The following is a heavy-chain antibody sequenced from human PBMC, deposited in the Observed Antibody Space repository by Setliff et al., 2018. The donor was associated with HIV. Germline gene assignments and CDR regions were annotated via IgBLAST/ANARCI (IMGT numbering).Heavy chain of an antibody. D-gene: IGHD3-16*01. V-gene: IGHV4-59*01. CDR2: VFFSGVA. CDR1: GASIDRFF. Sequence: PSETLSLTCTVSGASIDRFFWSWIRQPPGKGLEWIGNVFFSGVATYNPSLKSRVTVSIQTSRSQFSLTLRSVTAADTATYYCARARGLYEYVWGSFHFDNWGQGTLVTVSS. CDR3: ARARGLYEYVWGSFHFDN. J-gene: IGHJ4*02.